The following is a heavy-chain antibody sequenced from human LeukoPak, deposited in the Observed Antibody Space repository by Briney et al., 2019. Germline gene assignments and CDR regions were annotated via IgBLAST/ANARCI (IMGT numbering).Heavy chain of an antibody. Sequence: ASVKVSCKASGYTFTGYYMHWVRQAPGQGLEWMRWINPNSGGTNYAQKFQGRVTMTRDTSISTAYMELSRLRSDDTAVYYCARPSGWYDGFDIWGQGTMVTVSS. CDR3: ARPSGWYDGFDI. V-gene: IGHV1-2*02. J-gene: IGHJ3*02. D-gene: IGHD6-19*01. CDR1: GYTFTGYY. CDR2: INPNSGGT.